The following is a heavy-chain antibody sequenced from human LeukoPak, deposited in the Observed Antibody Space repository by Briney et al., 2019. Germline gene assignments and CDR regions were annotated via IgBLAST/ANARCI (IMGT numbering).Heavy chain of an antibody. CDR2: IFHSGRT. V-gene: IGHV4-38-2*02. CDR3: ARANYYDTSGYSRGAFDI. CDR1: GYSISSGFY. D-gene: IGHD3-22*01. J-gene: IGHJ3*02. Sequence: SETLSLTCSVSGYSISSGFYWGWIRQPPGQGLEWIGSIFHSGRTYYNPSLKSRVTISLDTSKNQFSLKLSSVTAADTAVYYCARANYYDTSGYSRGAFDIWGQGTMVTVSS.